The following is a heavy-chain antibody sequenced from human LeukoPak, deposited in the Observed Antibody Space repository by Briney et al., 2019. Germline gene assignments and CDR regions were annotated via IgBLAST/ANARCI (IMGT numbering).Heavy chain of an antibody. J-gene: IGHJ4*02. Sequence: SQTLSLTCVISGDSVSSTRAAWNWIRQSPSRGLEWLGRTYYRSKWDNDYVVSVKSRIAINPDTSKNQFSLHLNSVTPEDTAVYYCARDAYYDSSGALDYWGQGTLVTVSS. CDR2: TYYRSKWDN. D-gene: IGHD3-22*01. CDR1: GDSVSSTRAA. CDR3: ARDAYYDSSGALDY. V-gene: IGHV6-1*01.